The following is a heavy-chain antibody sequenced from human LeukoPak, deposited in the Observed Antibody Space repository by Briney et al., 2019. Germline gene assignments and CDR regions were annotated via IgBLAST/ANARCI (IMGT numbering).Heavy chain of an antibody. J-gene: IGHJ5*02. V-gene: IGHV5-51*01. CDR1: GYRFTSYW. CDR3: ARARGCTTTNCHNWFDP. Sequence: GESLKISCKASGYRFTSYWIGWVRQMPGQGLEWMGSIYPGDSDTRYSPSFQGQVTISADKSISTAYLQWSSLKASDTAMYYCARARGCTTTNCHNWFDPWGQGTLLTVSS. D-gene: IGHD2-2*01. CDR2: IYPGDSDT.